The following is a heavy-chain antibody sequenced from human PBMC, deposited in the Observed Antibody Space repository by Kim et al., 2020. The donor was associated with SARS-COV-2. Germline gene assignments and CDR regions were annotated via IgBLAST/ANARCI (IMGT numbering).Heavy chain of an antibody. D-gene: IGHD3-3*01. J-gene: IGHJ6*01. CDR2: ISSSSSYI. V-gene: IGHV3-21*01. CDR3: ARDYDFWIGNFYYGMDV. Sequence: GGSLRLSCAASGFTFSSYSMNWVRQAPGKGLEWVSSISSSSSYIYYADSVKGRFTISRDNAKNSLYLQMNSLRAEDTAVYYCARDYDFWIGNFYYGMDVWGEGDTVTVS. CDR1: GFTFSSYS.